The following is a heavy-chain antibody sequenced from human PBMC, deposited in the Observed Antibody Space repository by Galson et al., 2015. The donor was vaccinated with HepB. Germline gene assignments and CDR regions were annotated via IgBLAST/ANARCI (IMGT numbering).Heavy chain of an antibody. CDR2: ISYDGSNK. Sequence: SLRLSCAASGFTFSSYAMHWVRQAPGKGLEWVAVISYDGSNKYYADSVKGRFTISRDNSKNTLYLQMNSLRAEDTAVYYCARSYYDSSGYYPLGAFDIWGQGTMVTVSS. CDR3: ARSYYDSSGYYPLGAFDI. D-gene: IGHD3-22*01. V-gene: IGHV3-30*04. J-gene: IGHJ3*02. CDR1: GFTFSSYA.